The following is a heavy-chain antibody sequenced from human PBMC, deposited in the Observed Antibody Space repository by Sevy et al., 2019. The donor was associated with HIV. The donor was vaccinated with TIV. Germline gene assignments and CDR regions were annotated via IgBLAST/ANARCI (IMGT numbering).Heavy chain of an antibody. Sequence: GGSLRLSCAASGFTFSSYAMSWVRQAPGKGLEWVSAISGSGGSTYYADSVKGRFTISRDNSKNTLYLQMNSLRAEDTAVYYCAKDYDYYDSSGYGRYWCQGTLVTVSS. J-gene: IGHJ4*02. CDR2: ISGSGGST. CDR1: GFTFSSYA. V-gene: IGHV3-23*01. D-gene: IGHD3-22*01. CDR3: AKDYDYYDSSGYGRY.